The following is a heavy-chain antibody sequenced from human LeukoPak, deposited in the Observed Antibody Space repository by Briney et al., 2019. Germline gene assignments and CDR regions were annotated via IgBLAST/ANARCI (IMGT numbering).Heavy chain of an antibody. D-gene: IGHD2-15*01. CDR2: IYYSGST. Sequence: PSETLSLTCTVSGGSISSSSYYWGWIRQPPGKGLEWIGSIYYSGSTYYNPSLKSRVTMSVDTSKNQFSLKLSSVTAADTAVYYCARGYCSGGSCLEYYWGQGTLVTVSS. V-gene: IGHV4-39*07. J-gene: IGHJ4*02. CDR1: GGSISSSSYY. CDR3: ARGYCSGGSCLEYY.